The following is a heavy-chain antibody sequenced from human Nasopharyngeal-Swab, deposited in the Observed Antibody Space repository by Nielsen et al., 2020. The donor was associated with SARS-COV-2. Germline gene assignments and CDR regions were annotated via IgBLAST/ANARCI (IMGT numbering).Heavy chain of an antibody. J-gene: IGHJ5*02. V-gene: IGHV4-34*01. CDR1: GGSFSGYY. D-gene: IGHD3-10*01. CDR2: IYHSGST. Sequence: SETLSLTCAVYGGSFSGYYWSWIRQPPGKGLEWIGEIYHSGSTNYNPSLKSRVTISVDTSKNQFSLKLSSVTAADTAVYYCARGLIPMVRGVMRRVYNWFDPWGQGTLVTVSS. CDR3: ARGLIPMVRGVMRRVYNWFDP.